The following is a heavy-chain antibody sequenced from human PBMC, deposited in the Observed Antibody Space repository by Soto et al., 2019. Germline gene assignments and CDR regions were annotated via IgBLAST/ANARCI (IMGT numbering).Heavy chain of an antibody. D-gene: IGHD6-19*01. CDR3: AHYSSGRAFDI. V-gene: IGHV4-59*08. Sequence: SESLSRTCLRTGGTISTHYWSRLRRPPRVGLEWVGYVFYTGPTMYNLSLKSRLTISVDRSKNQVSLNLTSVTAADTAVYYCAHYSSGRAFDIWGQGTMVTVS. CDR2: VFYTGPT. CDR1: GGTISTHY. J-gene: IGHJ3*02.